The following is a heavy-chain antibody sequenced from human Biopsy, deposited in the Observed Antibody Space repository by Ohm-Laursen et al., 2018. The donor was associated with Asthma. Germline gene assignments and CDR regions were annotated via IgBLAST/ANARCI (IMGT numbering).Heavy chain of an antibody. D-gene: IGHD3-10*01. CDR1: GYTFNSAG. CDR2: ISVYNGNT. Sequence: ASVKVSCKTSGYTFNSAGITWVRQAPGQGLEWMGWISVYNGNTKVAQKLQDRATMITDTSTSTAYMELRSLGSDDTAVYFCARAVDYSHYYGIGVWGQGTTVTVS. V-gene: IGHV1-18*01. CDR3: ARAVDYSHYYGIGV. J-gene: IGHJ6*02.